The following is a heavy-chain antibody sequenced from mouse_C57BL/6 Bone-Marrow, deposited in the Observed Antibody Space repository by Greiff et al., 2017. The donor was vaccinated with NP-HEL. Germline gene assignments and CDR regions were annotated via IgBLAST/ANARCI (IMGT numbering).Heavy chain of an antibody. J-gene: IGHJ2*01. CDR1: GYTFTSYW. V-gene: IGHV1-55*01. CDR2: IYPGSGST. Sequence: VQLQQPGAELVKPGASVKLSCKASGYTFTSYWMHWVKQRPGQGLEWIGDIYPGSGSTNYNEKFKSKATLTVDTSSSTAYMQLSSLTSEDSAVYYCARSNYGSSPYYFDYWGQGTTLTVSS. CDR3: ARSNYGSSPYYFDY. D-gene: IGHD1-1*01.